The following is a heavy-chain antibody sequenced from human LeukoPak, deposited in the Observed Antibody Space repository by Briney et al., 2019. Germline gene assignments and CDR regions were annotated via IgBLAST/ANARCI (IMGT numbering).Heavy chain of an antibody. Sequence: SETLSLTCTVSGGSISSSSYYWGWIRQPPGKGLEWIGSIYYSGSTYYNPSLKSRVTISVDTSKNQFSLKLSSVTAADTAVYYCARRLLWFGESGYFDYWGQGTLVTVSS. CDR1: GGSISSSSYY. V-gene: IGHV4-39*01. J-gene: IGHJ4*02. D-gene: IGHD3-10*01. CDR3: ARRLLWFGESGYFDY. CDR2: IYYSGST.